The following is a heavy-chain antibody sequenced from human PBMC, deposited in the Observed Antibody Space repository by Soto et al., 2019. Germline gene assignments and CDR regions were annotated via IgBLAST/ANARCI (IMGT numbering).Heavy chain of an antibody. V-gene: IGHV3-30*18. CDR3: AKQESYWNDHFDY. CDR2: ISYDGTDE. Sequence: QVQLVESGGGVVQPGRSLRLSCVASGFSFSSYGMHWVRQAPGKGLEWVAMISYDGTDEYYADSVKGRFTISRDNSKNAVYLQMNSLRPEDTAVYYCAKQESYWNDHFDYWGQGTLVTVSS. D-gene: IGHD1-1*01. CDR1: GFSFSSYG. J-gene: IGHJ4*02.